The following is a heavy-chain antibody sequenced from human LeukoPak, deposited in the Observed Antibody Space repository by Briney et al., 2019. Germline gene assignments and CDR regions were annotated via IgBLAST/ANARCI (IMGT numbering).Heavy chain of an antibody. J-gene: IGHJ4*02. Sequence: SVTLSLTCAVYGGSFSGYYWSWIRQPPGKGLEWIGEINHSGSTNYNPSLKSRVTISVDTSKNQFSLKLSSVTAADTAVYYCARGDYYDSSGYQISQDYWGQGTLVTVSS. V-gene: IGHV4-34*01. D-gene: IGHD3-22*01. CDR2: INHSGST. CDR3: ARGDYYDSSGYQISQDY. CDR1: GGSFSGYY.